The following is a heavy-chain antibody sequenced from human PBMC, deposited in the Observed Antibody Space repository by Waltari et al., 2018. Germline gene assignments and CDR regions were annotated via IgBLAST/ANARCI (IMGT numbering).Heavy chain of an antibody. CDR1: GGSISSSSYY. V-gene: IGHV4-39*01. CDR2: SYYSGST. CDR3: ARHPVRGVDYYYYYYMDV. D-gene: IGHD3-10*01. J-gene: IGHJ6*03. Sequence: QLQLQESGPGLVTPSETLSLTCTVSGGSISSSSYYWGWIRPPPGKGLEWIGSSYYSGSTYYNPSLKSRVTISVDTSKNQFSLKLSSVTAADTAVYYCARHPVRGVDYYYYYYMDVWGKGTTVTVSS.